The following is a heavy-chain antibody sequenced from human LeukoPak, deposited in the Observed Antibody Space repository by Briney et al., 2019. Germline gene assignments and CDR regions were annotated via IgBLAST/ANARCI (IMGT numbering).Heavy chain of an antibody. D-gene: IGHD1-26*01. Sequence: SETLSLTCTVSGGSISSYYWSWIRQPPGKGLEWIGYIYYSGSTKYNPSLKSRVTISVDTSKNQFSLKLSSVTAADTAVYYCARAISGSYSRAFGIWGQGTMVTVSS. CDR1: GGSISSYY. J-gene: IGHJ3*02. CDR2: IYYSGST. V-gene: IGHV4-59*01. CDR3: ARAISGSYSRAFGI.